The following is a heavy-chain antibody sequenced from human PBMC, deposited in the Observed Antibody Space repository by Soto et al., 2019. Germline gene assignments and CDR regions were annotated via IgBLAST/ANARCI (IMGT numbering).Heavy chain of an antibody. J-gene: IGHJ6*03. V-gene: IGHV1-69*02. CDR2: IIPILGIA. D-gene: IGHD2-15*01. CDR1: GGTFSSYT. Sequence: ASVKVSCKASGGTFSSYTISWVRQAPGQGLEWMGRIIPILGIANYAQKFQGRVTITADKSTSTAYMELSSLRSEDTAVYYCARSKLAGGHYYYMDVWGKGTTVTVSS. CDR3: ARSKLAGGHYYYMDV.